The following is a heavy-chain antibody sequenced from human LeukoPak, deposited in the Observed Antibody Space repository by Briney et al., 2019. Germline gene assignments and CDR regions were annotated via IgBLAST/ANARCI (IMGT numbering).Heavy chain of an antibody. V-gene: IGHV3-23*01. J-gene: IGHJ5*02. D-gene: IGHD2-2*01. CDR1: RFTFSSYA. CDR2: ISGGGAGT. Sequence: GGSLRLSCAASRFTFSSYAMSWVRQAPGKGLEWVSAISGGGAGTYYADSVKGRFTISRDNSKNTLYLQMYSLRAEDTAVYYCARLPAAVNGYFDPWGQGTLVTVSS. CDR3: ARLPAAVNGYFDP.